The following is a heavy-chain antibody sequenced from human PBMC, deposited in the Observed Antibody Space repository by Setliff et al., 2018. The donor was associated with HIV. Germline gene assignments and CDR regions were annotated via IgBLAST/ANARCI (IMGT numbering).Heavy chain of an antibody. J-gene: IGHJ4*02. D-gene: IGHD3-10*01. CDR3: ARVAMLRGLRHSSDS. CDR2: ISQSGST. V-gene: IGHV4-4*02. Sequence: SETLSLTCAVSGGSVSSSNWWSWVRQPPGKGLEWIGEISQSGSTNYNPSLKSRVTISVDKSKNQFSLKLSSVTAADTAVYYCARVAMLRGLRHSSDSWGQGTLVTVSS. CDR1: GGSVSSSNW.